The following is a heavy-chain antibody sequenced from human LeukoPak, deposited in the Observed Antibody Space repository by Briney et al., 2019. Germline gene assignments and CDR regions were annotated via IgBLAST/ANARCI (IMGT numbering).Heavy chain of an antibody. V-gene: IGHV3-7*01. CDR1: GFTFSSYW. Sequence: PGGSLRLSCAASGFTFSSYWMSWVRQAPGKGLEWVANIKQDGSEKYYADSVKGRFTISRDNSKNTLYLQMNSLRAEDTAVYYCAPGYSYGSNYFDYWGQGTLVTVSS. CDR2: IKQDGSEK. J-gene: IGHJ4*02. CDR3: APGYSYGSNYFDY. D-gene: IGHD5-18*01.